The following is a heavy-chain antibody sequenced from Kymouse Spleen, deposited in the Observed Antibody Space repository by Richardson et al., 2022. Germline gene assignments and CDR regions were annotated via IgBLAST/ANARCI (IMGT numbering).Heavy chain of an antibody. CDR1: GFTFSSYA. CDR3: ADILGYCTNGVCYPGIAAAGTDY. CDR2: ISGSGGST. J-gene: IGHJ4*02. V-gene: IGHV3-23*04. D-gene: IGHD2-8*01. Sequence: EVQLVESGGGLVQPGGSLRLSCAASGFTFSSYAMSWVRQAPGKGLEWVSAISGSGGSTYYADSVKGRFTISRDNSKNTLYLQMNSLRAEDTAVYYCADILGYCTNGVCYPGIAAAGTDYWGQGTLVTVSS.